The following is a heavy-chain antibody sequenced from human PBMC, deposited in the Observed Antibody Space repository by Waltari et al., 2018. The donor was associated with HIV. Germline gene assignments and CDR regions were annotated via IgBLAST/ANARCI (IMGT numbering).Heavy chain of an antibody. V-gene: IGHV3-30*18. CDR3: AKDRLRGSSSSFDY. J-gene: IGHJ4*01. CDR1: GFPFRASC. D-gene: IGHD2-15*01. CDR2: TSFDGGNT. Sequence: QVQLVESGGGVVQPGRSLRLSCAASGFPFRASCMHWVRQAPGKGLEWVATTSFDGGNTYYADSVKGRFTISRDNSKNTLYLQMNSLRPDDTAVFYCAKDRLRGSSSSFDYWGHGTLVTVSS.